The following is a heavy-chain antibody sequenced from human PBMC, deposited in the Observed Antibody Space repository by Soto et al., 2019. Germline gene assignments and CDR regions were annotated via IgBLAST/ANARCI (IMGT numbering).Heavy chain of an antibody. Sequence: GGSLRLSCVASGFTFSSYWMHWVRQAPGKGLVWVSRINSDGSSTSYADSVKGRFTISRDNAKNTLYLQMNSLRAEDTAVYYCARGATIFGVPLYGMDVWGQGTTVTVSS. CDR2: INSDGSST. J-gene: IGHJ6*02. CDR3: ARGATIFGVPLYGMDV. CDR1: GFTFSSYW. D-gene: IGHD3-3*01. V-gene: IGHV3-74*01.